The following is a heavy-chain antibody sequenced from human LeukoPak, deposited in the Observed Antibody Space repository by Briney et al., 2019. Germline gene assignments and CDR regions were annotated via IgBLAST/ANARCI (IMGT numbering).Heavy chain of an antibody. CDR2: IRSKANSYAT. CDR1: GFTFSGSA. Sequence: GGSLRLSCAASGFTFSGSAMHWVRQASGKGLEWVGRIRSKANSYATAYAASVKGRFTISRDDSKNTAYLQTNSLKTEDTAVYYCTRQYPYDSSGYYYPTFDYWGQGTLVTVSS. CDR3: TRQYPYDSSGYYYPTFDY. D-gene: IGHD3-22*01. V-gene: IGHV3-73*01. J-gene: IGHJ4*02.